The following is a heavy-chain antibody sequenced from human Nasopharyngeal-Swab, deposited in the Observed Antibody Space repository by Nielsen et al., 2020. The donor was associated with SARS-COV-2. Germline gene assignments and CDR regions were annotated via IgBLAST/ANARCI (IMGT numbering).Heavy chain of an antibody. D-gene: IGHD3-10*01. CDR1: GITFSNYS. V-gene: IGHV3-21*01. Sequence: AGSLRLSCAASGITFSNYSMNWVRQAPGKGLEWVSSISSSTSYIYYADSVKGRFTISRDNAKNSLYLQMNSLRAEDTAVYYCARDGFGESPYYYYYGMDVWGQGTTVTVSS. CDR3: ARDGFGESPYYYYYGMDV. CDR2: ISSSTSYI. J-gene: IGHJ6*02.